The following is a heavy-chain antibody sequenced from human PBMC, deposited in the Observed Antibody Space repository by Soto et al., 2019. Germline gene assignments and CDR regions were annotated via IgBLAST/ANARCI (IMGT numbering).Heavy chain of an antibody. CDR1: GFTFSSYA. J-gene: IGHJ4*02. CDR3: ARPYSSGWYGDLDY. Sequence: VGSLRLSGTASGFTFSSYAMHWVRQAPGKGLEWVAVISYDGSNKYYADSVKGRFTISRDNSKNTMYLQMNSLRVEDTAVYYCARPYSSGWYGDLDYWGQGTLVTVSS. V-gene: IGHV3-30-3*01. D-gene: IGHD6-19*01. CDR2: ISYDGSNK.